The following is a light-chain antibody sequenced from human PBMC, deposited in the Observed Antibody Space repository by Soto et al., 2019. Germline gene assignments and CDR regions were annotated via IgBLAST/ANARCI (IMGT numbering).Light chain of an antibody. CDR3: CSYAGSSTWV. V-gene: IGLV2-23*02. J-gene: IGLJ3*02. CDR1: SSGVGYYNL. Sequence: QSALTQPASVSGAPGQSITISCTGTSSGVGYYNLVSWYQQHPGEAPKLMIFEVNKWPSGVSHRFSGSKSGNTASLTIYGLQAEDEADYYCCSYAGSSTWVFGGGTKVTVL. CDR2: EVN.